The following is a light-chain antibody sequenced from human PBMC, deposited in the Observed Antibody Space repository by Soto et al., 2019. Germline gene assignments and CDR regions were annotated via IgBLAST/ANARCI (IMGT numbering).Light chain of an antibody. CDR3: ASWEDSLNGWV. CDR2: SDD. J-gene: IGLJ3*02. Sequence: QSVLTQPPSASGTPGQRVTISCSGSSSNVGINTVSWYQQLPGTAPKVLIYSDDQRPSGVPDRFSGSRSGSSASLAISGLQSGDEGDYYCASWEDSLNGWVIGGGTKLTVL. V-gene: IGLV1-44*01. CDR1: SSNVGINT.